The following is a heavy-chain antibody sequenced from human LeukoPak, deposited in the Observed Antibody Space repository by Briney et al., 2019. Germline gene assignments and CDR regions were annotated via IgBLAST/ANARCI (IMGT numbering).Heavy chain of an antibody. Sequence: GGSLRLSCAASGFTFSSYAMSWVRQAPGKGLEWVSAISGSGGSTYYADSVEGRFTISRDNSKNTLYLQMNSLRAEDTAVYYCAKVLADTYYDFWSGYFHWFDPWGQGTLVTVSS. V-gene: IGHV3-23*01. J-gene: IGHJ5*02. D-gene: IGHD3-3*01. CDR2: ISGSGGST. CDR1: GFTFSSYA. CDR3: AKVLADTYYDFWSGYFHWFDP.